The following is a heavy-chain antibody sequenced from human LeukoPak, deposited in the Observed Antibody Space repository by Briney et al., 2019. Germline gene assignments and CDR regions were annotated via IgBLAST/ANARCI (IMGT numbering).Heavy chain of an antibody. CDR1: GFIFSSYA. D-gene: IGHD3-10*01. CDR3: AKSTGGSGSYYSSDY. Sequence: GGSLRLSCAASGFIFSSYAMSWVRQAPGKGLEWVSAISGSGGSTYYADSVKGRFTISRDNSKNTLYPQMNSLRAEDTAVYYCAKSTGGSGSYYSSDYWGQGTLVTVSS. CDR2: ISGSGGST. V-gene: IGHV3-23*01. J-gene: IGHJ4*02.